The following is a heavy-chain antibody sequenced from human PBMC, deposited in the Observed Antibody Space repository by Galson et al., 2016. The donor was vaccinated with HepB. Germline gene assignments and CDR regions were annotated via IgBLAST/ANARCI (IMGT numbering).Heavy chain of an antibody. J-gene: IGHJ1*01. CDR1: SGYITNSNY. CDR2: VSNKGKT. D-gene: IGHD4-17*01. V-gene: IGHV4-4*02. CDR3: TREYGAFVPFGF. Sequence: SETLSLTCGVSSGYITNSNYWSWVRQPPGKGLEWIGEVSNKGKTNFNPSLASRLSMSFDMSTNEASLRLNFMTAEDTAPYFCTREYGAFVPFGFWGQGAPVVVSS.